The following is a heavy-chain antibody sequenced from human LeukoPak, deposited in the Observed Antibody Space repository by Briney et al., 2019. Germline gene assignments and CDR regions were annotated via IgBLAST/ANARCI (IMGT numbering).Heavy chain of an antibody. J-gene: IGHJ4*02. V-gene: IGHV1-18*01. Sequence: APVKVSCKGSGYTLTSYAISWVRPAPGQGVEGVGWISAYNGNTNYAQKLQGRVTMTTDTSTSTAYMELRSLRSDDTAVYYCARGGVDSGSYFGYFDYWGQGTLVTVSS. CDR3: ARGGVDSGSYFGYFDY. CDR1: GYTLTSYA. D-gene: IGHD1-26*01. CDR2: ISAYNGNT.